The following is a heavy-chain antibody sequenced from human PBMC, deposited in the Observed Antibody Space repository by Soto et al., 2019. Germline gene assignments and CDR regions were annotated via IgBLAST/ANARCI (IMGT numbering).Heavy chain of an antibody. CDR1: GFTFSSYW. D-gene: IGHD5-12*01. Sequence: QLVEAGGGLVQPGESLRRSCAASGFTFSSYWMHWIRQAPGKGLVWVSRVSSDGSSTVYANSVKGRLTISRDNAKNTLYLQMNSLSDEDTAVYYCARGLPNFSSFESWGQGTLVTVSS. CDR2: VSSDGSST. CDR3: ARGLPNFSSFES. J-gene: IGHJ4*02. V-gene: IGHV3-74*01.